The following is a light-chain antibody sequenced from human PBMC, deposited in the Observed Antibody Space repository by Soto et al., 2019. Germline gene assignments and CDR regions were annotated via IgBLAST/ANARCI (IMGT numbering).Light chain of an antibody. CDR3: QSCDSSLSGYV. CDR2: GNS. V-gene: IGLV1-40*01. CDR1: SSNIGAGYD. Sequence: QSVLTQPPSVSGAPGQRVTIPCTGSSSNIGAGYDVHWYQQLPGTAPKPLIYGNSNRPSGVPDRFSGSKSGTSASLAITGLQAEDEADHYCQSCDSSLSGYVFGTGTKVTVL. J-gene: IGLJ1*01.